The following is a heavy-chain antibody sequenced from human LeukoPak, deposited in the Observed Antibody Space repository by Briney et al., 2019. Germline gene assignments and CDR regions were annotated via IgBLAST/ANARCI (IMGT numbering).Heavy chain of an antibody. V-gene: IGHV4-39*07. J-gene: IGHJ3*02. CDR3: ARDPTTVTKGFDI. CDR1: GGSISSSGYY. CDR2: IYYSGST. Sequence: SETLSLTCTVSGGSISSSGYYWGWIRQPPGKGLEWIGSIYYSGSTYYNPSLKSRVTISVDTSKNQFSLKLSSVTAADTAVYYCARDPTTVTKGFDIWGQGTMVTVSS. D-gene: IGHD4-17*01.